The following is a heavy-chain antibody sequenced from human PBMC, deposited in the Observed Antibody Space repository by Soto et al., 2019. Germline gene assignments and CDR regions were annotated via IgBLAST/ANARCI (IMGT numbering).Heavy chain of an antibody. CDR3: ATGRGLYYYYGMDV. D-gene: IGHD3-10*01. V-gene: IGHV3-23*01. CDR2: ISGSGGST. CDR1: GFTFSSYA. J-gene: IGHJ6*02. Sequence: EVQLLESGGGLVQPGGSLRLSCAASGFTFSSYAMSWVRQAPGKGLEWVSAISGSGGSTYYADSVKGRFTISRDNSKNTLYLQMNSLSAEDTAVYYCATGRGLYYYYGMDVWGHGTTVTVSS.